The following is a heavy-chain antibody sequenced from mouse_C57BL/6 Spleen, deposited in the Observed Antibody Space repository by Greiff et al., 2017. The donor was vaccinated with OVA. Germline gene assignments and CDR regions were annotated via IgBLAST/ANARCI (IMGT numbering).Heavy chain of an antibody. J-gene: IGHJ4*01. D-gene: IGHD2-12*01. V-gene: IGHV1-15*01. CDR3: TRSPRRGYAMDY. CDR2: IDPETGGT. CDR1: GYTFTDYE. Sequence: VQLQQSGAELVRPGASVTLSCKASGYTFTDYEMHWVKQTPVHGLEWIGAIDPETGGTAYNQKFKGKAILTADKSSSTAYMELRSLTSEDSAVYYCTRSPRRGYAMDYWGQGTSVTVSS.